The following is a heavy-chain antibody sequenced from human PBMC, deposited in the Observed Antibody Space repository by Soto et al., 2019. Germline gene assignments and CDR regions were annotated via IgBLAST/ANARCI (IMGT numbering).Heavy chain of an antibody. J-gene: IGHJ6*02. D-gene: IGHD2-8*01. Sequence: QVQLVQSGAEVKKPGASVKVSCKASGYTFTNYYIHWVRQAPGQGLEWMGWIDGDSGDTKDAQKFQGWVTMTRDTSINPAYMELSRVTSDDTAVYYCARTPNNGRAGVYGMDVWGQGTTVTVSS. CDR3: ARTPNNGRAGVYGMDV. CDR1: GYTFTNYY. V-gene: IGHV1-2*04. CDR2: IDGDSGDT.